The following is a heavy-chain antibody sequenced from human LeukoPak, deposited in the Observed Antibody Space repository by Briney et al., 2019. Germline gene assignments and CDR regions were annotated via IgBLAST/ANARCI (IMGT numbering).Heavy chain of an antibody. CDR1: VGSISSISYY. CDR3: ARVEYWFDP. V-gene: IGHV4-39*07. Sequence: SETLSLTCTVSVGSISSISYYWGWIRQPPGKGLEWIGSIYYSGSTYYNPSLKSRVTISVDTSKNQFSLKLSSVTAADTAVYYCARVEYWFDPWGQGTLVTVSS. J-gene: IGHJ5*02. CDR2: IYYSGST.